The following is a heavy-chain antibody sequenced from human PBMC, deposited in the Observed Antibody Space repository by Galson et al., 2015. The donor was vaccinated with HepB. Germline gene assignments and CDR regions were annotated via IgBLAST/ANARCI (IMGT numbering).Heavy chain of an antibody. CDR1: GFIFTHYG. D-gene: IGHD5-18*01. J-gene: IGHJ4*02. CDR3: AKVERGYSHRRSFRGHFDY. V-gene: IGHV3-33*06. Sequence: SLRLSCAASGFIFTHYGMHWVRQAPGKGLEWAAVIWYDGSKKYYADSVKGRFTISRDNSKNTLYLQMDSLRAKDTAVYYCAKVERGYSHRRSFRGHFDYWGQGTLVTVSS. CDR2: IWYDGSKK.